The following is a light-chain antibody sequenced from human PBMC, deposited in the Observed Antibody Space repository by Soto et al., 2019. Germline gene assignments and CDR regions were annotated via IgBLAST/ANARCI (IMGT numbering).Light chain of an antibody. CDR1: NSDVGGYNS. CDR2: SVT. Sequence: QSVLTQPRSVSGSPGQSVTISCSGTNSDVGGYNSVAWYQQKPGEAPKLLLYSVTKRPSGVPDRFSGSKSGNMASLIISGLQAEDEADYYCCSYAGSSTNYVFGNGTKVTVL. J-gene: IGLJ1*01. V-gene: IGLV2-11*01. CDR3: CSYAGSSTNYV.